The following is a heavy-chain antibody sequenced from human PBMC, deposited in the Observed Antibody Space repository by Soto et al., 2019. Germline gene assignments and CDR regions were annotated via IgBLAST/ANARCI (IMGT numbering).Heavy chain of an antibody. Sequence: QVHLVQSGAEVKKPGASVKVSCKASAYTFTNFGIRWVRQAPGQGLEWMGWISAYNGNTNYAQKFQGRVTMTTDTSSSTAYMELRMLRSDDTAVYCCARGGTPIDYGCQGTLVTVSS. CDR3: ARGGTPIDY. CDR1: AYTFTNFG. J-gene: IGHJ4*02. CDR2: ISAYNGNT. D-gene: IGHD3-16*01. V-gene: IGHV1-18*01.